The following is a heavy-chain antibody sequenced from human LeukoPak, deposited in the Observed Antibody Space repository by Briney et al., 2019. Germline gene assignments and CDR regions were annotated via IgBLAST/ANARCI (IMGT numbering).Heavy chain of an antibody. D-gene: IGHD3-22*01. CDR2: IYYSGST. Sequence: SETLSLTCTVSGGSISSYYWSWIRQPPGKGLEWIGYIYYSGSTNYNPSLKSRVTISVDTSKNQFSLKLSSVTAADTAVYYCARGYYDSSGYYPFDYWGQGTLVTVSS. CDR3: ARGYYDSSGYYPFDY. V-gene: IGHV4-59*01. J-gene: IGHJ4*02. CDR1: GGSISSYY.